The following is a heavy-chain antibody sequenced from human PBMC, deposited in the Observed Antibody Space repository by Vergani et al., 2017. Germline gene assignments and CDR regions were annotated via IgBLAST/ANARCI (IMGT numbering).Heavy chain of an antibody. CDR3: ARVGIGSDY. CDR1: GFTFSSYA. V-gene: IGHV3-48*04. CDR2: ISSSSSTI. J-gene: IGHJ4*02. D-gene: IGHD2-21*01. Sequence: EVQLLESGGGLVQPGGSLRLSCAASGFTFSSYAMSWVRQAPGKGLEWVSYISSSSSTIYYADSVKGRFTISRDNAKNSLYLQMNSLRAEDTAVYYCARVGIGSDYWGQGTLVTVSS.